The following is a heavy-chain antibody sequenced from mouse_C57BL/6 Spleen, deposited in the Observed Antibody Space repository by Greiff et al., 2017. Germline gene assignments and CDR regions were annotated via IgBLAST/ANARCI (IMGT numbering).Heavy chain of an antibody. CDR2: IDPEDGDT. J-gene: IGHJ3*01. CDR3: TTSSYHKDWFAY. D-gene: IGHD2-12*01. CDR1: GFNIKDYY. V-gene: IGHV14-1*01. Sequence: EVKLQESGAELVRPGASVKLSCTASGFNIKDYYMHWVKQRPEQGLEWIGRIDPEDGDTVYAPKFQGKATMTVDTSSNTAYLQLSCLTSEDTAVYYCTTSSYHKDWFAYLGQGALVTVSA.